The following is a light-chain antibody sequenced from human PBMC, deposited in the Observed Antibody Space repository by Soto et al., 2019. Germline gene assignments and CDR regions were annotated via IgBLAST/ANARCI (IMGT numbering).Light chain of an antibody. J-gene: IGLJ3*02. CDR1: TGAVTSGHF. CDR2: DTT. Sequence: QAVVTQEPSLTVSPGGTVTLTCGSSTGAVTSGHFPYWFQQKPGQAPRTLIYDTTNRHSWTPAQFSGFLLGGKAALTLSGAQPEDEAEYYCLLTYTGTWVFGGGTKLTVL. CDR3: LLTYTGTWV. V-gene: IGLV7-46*01.